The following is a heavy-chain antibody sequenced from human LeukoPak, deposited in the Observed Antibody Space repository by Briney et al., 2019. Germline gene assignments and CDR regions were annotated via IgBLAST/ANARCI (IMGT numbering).Heavy chain of an antibody. J-gene: IGHJ6*02. V-gene: IGHV1-69*13. CDR2: IIPIFGTA. Sequence: GASVKVSCKASGGTFSTFAINWVRQAPGQGLEWMGGIIPIFGTASYGQRFQGRVTITAEESTSTAYMELSSLRSEDTAVYYCARGKEHTRVLRFLEWLLYGMDVWGQGTTVTVSS. D-gene: IGHD3-3*01. CDR1: GGTFSTFA. CDR3: ARGKEHTRVLRFLEWLLYGMDV.